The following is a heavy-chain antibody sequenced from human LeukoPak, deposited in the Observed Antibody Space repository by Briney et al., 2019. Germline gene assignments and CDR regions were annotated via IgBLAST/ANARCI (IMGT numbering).Heavy chain of an antibody. D-gene: IGHD4-17*01. V-gene: IGHV3-30*02. CDR3: ARSYGAHDI. Sequence: GGSLRLSCAASGFTFSIYGMHWVRQAPGKGLEWVTFIRDDGSNKDYADSVKGRFTISRDNSKNMLYVQMNSLRAEDTAVYYCARSYGAHDIWGQGTMVTVSS. CDR2: IRDDGSNK. J-gene: IGHJ3*02. CDR1: GFTFSIYG.